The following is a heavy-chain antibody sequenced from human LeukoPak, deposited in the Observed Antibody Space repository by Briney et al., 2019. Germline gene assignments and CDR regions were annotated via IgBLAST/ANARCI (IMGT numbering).Heavy chain of an antibody. CDR1: GFSFGNYA. CDR3: VKDPRDTYGTNWFVS. Sequence: PGGSLRLSCVASGFSFGNYAMSWGRQAPGKGVQWGSQISGTGVATWYAGFARDRFTISRDNSKKTLYLQMSGLSVEDTAMYYCVKDPRDTYGTNWFVSWGQGTLLIVSS. V-gene: IGHV3-23*01. D-gene: IGHD2-21*01. CDR2: ISGTGVAT. J-gene: IGHJ5*01.